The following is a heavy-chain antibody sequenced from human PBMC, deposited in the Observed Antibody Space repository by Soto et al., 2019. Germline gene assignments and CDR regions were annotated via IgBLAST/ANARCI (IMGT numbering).Heavy chain of an antibody. Sequence: PGGSLRLSCAASGFTFSSYAMHWVRQAPGKGLEWVAVISYDGSNKYYADSVKGRFTISRDNSKNTLYLQMNSLRAEDTAVYYCARAPGPYYFDYWGQGTLVTVSS. V-gene: IGHV3-30-3*01. CDR3: ARAPGPYYFDY. J-gene: IGHJ4*02. CDR2: ISYDGSNK. CDR1: GFTFSSYA.